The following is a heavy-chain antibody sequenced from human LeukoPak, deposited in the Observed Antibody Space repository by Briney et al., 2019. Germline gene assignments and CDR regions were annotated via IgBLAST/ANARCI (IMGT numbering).Heavy chain of an antibody. Sequence: AASVKVSCKASGYTFTGYYMHWVRQAPGQGLEWMGWINPNSGGTNYAQKFQGRVTMTRDTSISTAYMELSRLRSDDTAVYYCVRDLAAAGYYYYYMDVWGKGTTVTVSS. CDR3: VRDLAAAGYYYYYMDV. V-gene: IGHV1-2*02. D-gene: IGHD6-13*01. CDR2: INPNSGGT. CDR1: GYTFTGYY. J-gene: IGHJ6*03.